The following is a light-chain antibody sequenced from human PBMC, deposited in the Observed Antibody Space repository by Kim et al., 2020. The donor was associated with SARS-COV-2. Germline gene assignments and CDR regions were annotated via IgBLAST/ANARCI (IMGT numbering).Light chain of an antibody. J-gene: IGKJ4*01. CDR3: QQRSHWPT. V-gene: IGKV3-11*01. CDR2: DGS. CDR1: QSVYNY. Sequence: LSLSPGERATLSCRASQSVYNYVAWYQQKPGQAPRLLIYDGSNRATGIPARFSGSGSGTDFTLTISSLEPEDFAVYYCQQRSHWPTFGGGTKLEI.